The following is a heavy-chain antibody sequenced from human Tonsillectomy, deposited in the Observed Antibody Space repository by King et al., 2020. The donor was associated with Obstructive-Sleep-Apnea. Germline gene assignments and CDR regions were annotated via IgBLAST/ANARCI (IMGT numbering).Heavy chain of an antibody. Sequence: VQLVESGGGLGKPGGSLRLSCAASGFTFSNTWMSWVRQAPGKGLEWVGRIKSKTDGGTIDYAAPVKGRFTISRDDSENTLYLQMNSLKTEDTAVYYCTTEGRIRGMAAPEDWGQGTLVTVSS. J-gene: IGHJ4*02. CDR3: TTEGRIRGMAAPED. V-gene: IGHV3-15*01. CDR2: IKSKTDGGTI. D-gene: IGHD6-13*01. CDR1: GFTFSNTW.